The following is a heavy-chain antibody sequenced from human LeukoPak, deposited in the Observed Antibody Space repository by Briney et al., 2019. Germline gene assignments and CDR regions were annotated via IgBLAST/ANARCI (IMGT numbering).Heavy chain of an antibody. CDR2: INPNSGGT. CDR3: ARIAGYCSGGGCYSPYFDY. J-gene: IGHJ4*02. Sequence: EASVKVSCKASGYTFTGYYMHWVRQAPGQGLEWMGWINPNSGGTNYAQIFQGRVTMTRDTSISTAYMELSRLISDDTAVYYCARIAGYCSGGGCYSPYFDYWGQGTLVTVSS. D-gene: IGHD2-15*01. CDR1: GYTFTGYY. V-gene: IGHV1-2*02.